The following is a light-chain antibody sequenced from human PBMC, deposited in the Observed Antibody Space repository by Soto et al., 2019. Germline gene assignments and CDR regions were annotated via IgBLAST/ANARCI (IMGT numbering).Light chain of an antibody. CDR1: SSNIGSNT. V-gene: IGLV1-44*01. CDR3: AGWDDSLNGVV. J-gene: IGLJ2*01. CDR2: SNN. Sequence: QSVLTQPPSASGTPGQRITISCSGSSSNIGSNTVNWYQQLPGTAPKLLIYSNNQRPSGVPDRFSGSKSGTSASLAISGRQCEDEADYYCAGWDDSLNGVVFGGGTKLTVL.